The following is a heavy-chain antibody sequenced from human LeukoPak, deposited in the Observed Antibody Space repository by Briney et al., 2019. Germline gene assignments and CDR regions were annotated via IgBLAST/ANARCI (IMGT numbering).Heavy chain of an antibody. CDR3: ARLGGYCSSTSCYTGGYNWFDP. V-gene: IGHV4-4*09. CDR2: IYTGGST. Sequence: PSETLSLTCTVSGGSISSYYWSWIRQPPGKGLEWIGYIYTGGSTNYNPSLKSRVTISVDTSKNQFSLKLSSVTAADTAVYYCARLGGYCSSTSCYTGGYNWFDPWGQGTPVTVSS. J-gene: IGHJ5*02. D-gene: IGHD2-2*02. CDR1: GGSISSYY.